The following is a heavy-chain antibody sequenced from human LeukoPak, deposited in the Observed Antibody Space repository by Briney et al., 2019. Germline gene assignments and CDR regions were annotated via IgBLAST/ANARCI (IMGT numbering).Heavy chain of an antibody. CDR2: IYYSGST. CDR3: ARDGGVEAGSYYYFDY. V-gene: IGHV4-39*07. J-gene: IGHJ4*02. CDR1: GGSISSSSYY. Sequence: SETLSLTCTVSGGSISSSSYYWGWIRQPPGKGLEWIGSIYYSGSTYYNPSLKSRVTISVDRSKNQFSLKLSSVTAADTAVYYCARDGGVEAGSYYYFDYWGQGTLVTVSS. D-gene: IGHD1-26*01.